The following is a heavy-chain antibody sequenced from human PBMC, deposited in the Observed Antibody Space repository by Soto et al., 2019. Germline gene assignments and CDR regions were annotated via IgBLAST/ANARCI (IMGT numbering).Heavy chain of an antibody. J-gene: IGHJ4*02. D-gene: IGHD2-15*01. Sequence: SETLSLTCAVYGGSFSGYSWTWIRQPPGTGLEWIGEINHSGSTNYNPSLKSRVTISVDTSKNQFSLNLSFVTAADTAVYYCATMGTPATGIYYFAYWGQGTLVTVSS. V-gene: IGHV4-34*01. CDR3: ATMGTPATGIYYFAY. CDR2: INHSGST. CDR1: GGSFSGYS.